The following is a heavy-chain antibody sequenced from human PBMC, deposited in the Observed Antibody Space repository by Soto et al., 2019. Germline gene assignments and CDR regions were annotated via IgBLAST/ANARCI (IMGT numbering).Heavy chain of an antibody. Sequence: ASVKVSCKASGCTFTSYGMNWVRPAPGQGLECMGWISAYNGNTNYAQKLQGRVTMTTDTSTSTAYMELRSLRSDDTAVYYCARADIVVVPAAGDNWFDPWG. CDR3: ARADIVVVPAAGDNWFDP. D-gene: IGHD2-2*01. CDR1: GCTFTSYG. J-gene: IGHJ5*02. V-gene: IGHV1-18*04. CDR2: ISAYNGNT.